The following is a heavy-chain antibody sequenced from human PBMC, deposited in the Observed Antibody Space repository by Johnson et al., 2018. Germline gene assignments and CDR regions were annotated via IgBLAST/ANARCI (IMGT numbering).Heavy chain of an antibody. CDR3: ARSYAGYGTDWRPTDAFDI. D-gene: IGHD6-19*01. Sequence: EVQLVESGGGLIQPGGSLRLSCAASGFTVSSNYMSWVRQAPGKGLEWVSLIYSGNNTYYADSVKGRFTISRDNSKNTLYLQMNSLRAEDTAVYYCARSYAGYGTDWRPTDAFDIWGQGTMVTVSS. CDR1: GFTVSSNY. J-gene: IGHJ3*02. V-gene: IGHV3-53*01. CDR2: IYSGNNT.